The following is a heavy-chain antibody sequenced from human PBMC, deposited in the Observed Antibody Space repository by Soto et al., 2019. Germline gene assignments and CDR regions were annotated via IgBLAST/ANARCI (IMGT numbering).Heavy chain of an antibody. V-gene: IGHV4-34*01. CDR3: ARVAYYYGSGSYTGGVCFDP. CDR1: GGSFSGYY. CDR2: INHSGST. D-gene: IGHD3-10*01. Sequence: SETLSLTCAVYGGSFSGYYWSWIRQPPGKGLEWIGEINHSGSTNYNPSLKSRVTISVDTSKNQFSLKLSSVTAADTAVYYCARVAYYYGSGSYTGGVCFDPWGQGTLVTVSS. J-gene: IGHJ5*02.